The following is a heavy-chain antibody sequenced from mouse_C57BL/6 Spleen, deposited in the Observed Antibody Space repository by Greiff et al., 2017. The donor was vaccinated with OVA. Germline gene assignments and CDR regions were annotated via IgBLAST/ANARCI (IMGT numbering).Heavy chain of an antibody. CDR2: IDPSDSYT. Sequence: VKLQQPGAELVRPGTSVKLSCKASGYTFTSYWMHWVKQRPGRGLEWIGVIDPSDSYTNYNQKFKGKATLTVDTSSSTAYMQLSSLTSEDSAVYYCARDPGYDFDYWGQGTTLTVSS. D-gene: IGHD2-2*01. CDR1: GYTFTSYW. V-gene: IGHV1-59*01. CDR3: ARDPGYDFDY. J-gene: IGHJ2*01.